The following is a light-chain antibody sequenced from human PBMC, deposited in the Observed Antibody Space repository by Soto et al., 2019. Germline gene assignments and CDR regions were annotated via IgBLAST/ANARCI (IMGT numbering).Light chain of an antibody. CDR3: QQYGDSPLT. V-gene: IGKV3-20*01. CDR1: QTVSGSY. CDR2: GAS. Sequence: ALTQSPGNLSLSPGERATLSCWASQTVSGSYEAWYQQKPGQTHRLLIYGASSRATGIPDRFSGSGSGTDFTLTISRLEPEDFAVYHCQQYGDSPLTFGGGTKVDIK. J-gene: IGKJ4*01.